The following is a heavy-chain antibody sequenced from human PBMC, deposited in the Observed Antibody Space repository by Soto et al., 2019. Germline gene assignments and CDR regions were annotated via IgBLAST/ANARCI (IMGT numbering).Heavy chain of an antibody. J-gene: IGHJ5*02. CDR1: GASVSNGY. CDR2: MYFGGSF. CDR3: ARSYYDSTGFAVDP. D-gene: IGHD3-22*01. V-gene: IGHV4-59*02. Sequence: QLQLQASGPGLVKPSETLSLTCNVSGASVSNGYWSWIRQPPGKALEWIGFMYFGGSFNYNPSLTRRATISVETSKNQFSMKLTSVTASDTAVYYCARSYYDSTGFAVDPWCQGTLVTVSS.